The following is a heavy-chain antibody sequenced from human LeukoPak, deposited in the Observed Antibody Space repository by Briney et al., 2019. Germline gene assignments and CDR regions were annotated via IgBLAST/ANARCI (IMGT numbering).Heavy chain of an antibody. V-gene: IGHV3-30-3*01. J-gene: IGHJ5*02. D-gene: IGHD1-26*01. CDR3: ARDLYSGTYYGWLDP. CDR1: GFTFSSYA. CDR2: ISHDGSNK. Sequence: PGGSLRLSCAASGFTFSSYAMHWVRQAPGKGLEWVAVISHDGSNKYYADSVKGRFTISRDSSKNTLFLQMISLRLEDTAVFYCARDLYSGTYYGWLDPWGQGTLVTVSS.